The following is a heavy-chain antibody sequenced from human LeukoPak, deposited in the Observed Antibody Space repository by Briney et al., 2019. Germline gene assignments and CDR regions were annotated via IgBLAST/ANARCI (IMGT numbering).Heavy chain of an antibody. J-gene: IGHJ4*02. CDR2: LNPNSADT. Sequence: ASVKVSCKASGYTFTDYYMHWVRQAPGQGLEWMGSLNPNSADTNYAQKFQGRVSMTRDTSISTAYMDLSDLRSDDTAVYYCARGRNIEMTTMSGGSDYWGQGTLVTVSS. CDR1: GYTFTDYY. V-gene: IGHV1-2*02. D-gene: IGHD5-24*01. CDR3: ARGRNIEMTTMSGGSDY.